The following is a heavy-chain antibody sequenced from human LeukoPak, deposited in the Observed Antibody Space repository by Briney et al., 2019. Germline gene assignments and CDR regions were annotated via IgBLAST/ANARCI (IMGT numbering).Heavy chain of an antibody. CDR1: GGSISSYY. J-gene: IGHJ4*02. CDR2: IYYSGST. D-gene: IGHD3-22*01. Sequence: ASETLSLTCTVSGGSISSYYWSWIQQPPGKGLEWIGYIYYSGSTNYNPSLKSRVTISVDTSKNQFSLKLSSVTAADTAVYYCARRTTDSSGYYSVDYWGQGTLVTVSS. CDR3: ARRTTDSSGYYSVDY. V-gene: IGHV4-59*01.